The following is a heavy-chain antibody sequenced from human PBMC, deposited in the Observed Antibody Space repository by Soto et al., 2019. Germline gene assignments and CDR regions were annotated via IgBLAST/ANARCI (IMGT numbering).Heavy chain of an antibody. CDR3: ARGGTYDSSGYDLDY. Sequence: KPSETLSLTCAVSGGSISSGGYSWSWIRQPPGKGLEWIGYIYHSGSTYYNPSLRSRVTISVDRSKNQFSLKLSSVTAADTAVYYCARGGTYDSSGYDLDYWGQGTLVTISS. J-gene: IGHJ4*02. CDR1: GGSISSGGYS. D-gene: IGHD3-22*01. V-gene: IGHV4-30-2*01. CDR2: IYHSGST.